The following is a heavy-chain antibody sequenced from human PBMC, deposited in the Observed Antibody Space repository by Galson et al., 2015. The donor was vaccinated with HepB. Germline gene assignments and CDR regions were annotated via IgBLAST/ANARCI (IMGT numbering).Heavy chain of an antibody. V-gene: IGHV3-15*01. J-gene: IGHJ4*02. Sequence: SLRLSCAASGFTFSNAWMSWVRQAPGKGLEWVGRIKSKTDGGTTDYAAPVKGRFTISRDDSKNTLYLQMNSLKTEDTAVYYCTFMVRGVIPIDYWGQGTLVTVSS. CDR2: IKSKTDGGTT. CDR3: TFMVRGVIPIDY. CDR1: GFTFSNAW. D-gene: IGHD3-10*01.